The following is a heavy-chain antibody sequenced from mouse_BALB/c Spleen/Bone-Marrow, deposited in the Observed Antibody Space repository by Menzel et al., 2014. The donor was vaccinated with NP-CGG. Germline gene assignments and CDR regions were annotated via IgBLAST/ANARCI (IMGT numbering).Heavy chain of an antibody. CDR1: GYTLTSYW. CDR2: IDPSDSET. V-gene: IGHV1-69*02. CDR3: ARALGDGYYYAMDY. J-gene: IGHJ4*01. Sequence: AQLQQSGAALVKPGAPVKLSCKASGYTLTSYWMNWVKKRPGRGLEWIGRIDPSDSETHYNQKFKDKATLTVDKSSSTAYIQLSSLTSEDSAVYYCARALGDGYYYAMDYWGQGTSVTGSS. D-gene: IGHD2-3*01.